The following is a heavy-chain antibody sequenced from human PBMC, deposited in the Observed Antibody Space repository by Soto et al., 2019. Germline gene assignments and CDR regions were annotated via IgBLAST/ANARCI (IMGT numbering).Heavy chain of an antibody. Sequence: QVQLVQSGAEVKKPGASVKVSCKASGYTFTSYDINWVRQATGQGLEWMGWMNANSGNTGYAQKFQGRVTMTRNTSISTAYMELSSLRSEDTAVYYCARGLVVAATIGEYWYFDLWGRGTLVTVSS. D-gene: IGHD2-15*01. V-gene: IGHV1-8*01. CDR1: GYTFTSYD. J-gene: IGHJ2*01. CDR2: MNANSGNT. CDR3: ARGLVVAATIGEYWYFDL.